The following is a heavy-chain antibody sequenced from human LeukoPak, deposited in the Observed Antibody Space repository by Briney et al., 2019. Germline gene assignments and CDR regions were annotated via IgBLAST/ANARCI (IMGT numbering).Heavy chain of an antibody. CDR3: ARQGVGATDC. D-gene: IGHD1-26*01. J-gene: IGHJ4*02. CDR2: ITYSGST. CDR1: GGSISSSTYY. V-gene: IGHV4-39*01. Sequence: MTSETLSLTCTVSGGSISSSTYYWAWIRQSPGKGLEWIGSITYSGSTYYNPSLERRVTISVDTSKNQFSLRLISGPAVDTAVYYCARQGVGATDCWGQGTLVTVSS.